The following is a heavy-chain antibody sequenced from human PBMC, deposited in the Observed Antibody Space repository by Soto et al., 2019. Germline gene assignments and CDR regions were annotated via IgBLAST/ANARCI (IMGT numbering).Heavy chain of an antibody. Sequence: PSETLSLTCTVSGGSISSFYWSWIRQPPGKGLEWIGYIYYSGSTNYNPSLRSRVTISVDTSKNQFSLKLSSVTAADTAVYYCARHSGVRFWFVPWGQGTLVTAPQ. D-gene: IGHD2-8*01. CDR3: ARHSGVRFWFVP. J-gene: IGHJ5*02. CDR2: IYYSGST. CDR1: GGSISSFY. V-gene: IGHV4-59*08.